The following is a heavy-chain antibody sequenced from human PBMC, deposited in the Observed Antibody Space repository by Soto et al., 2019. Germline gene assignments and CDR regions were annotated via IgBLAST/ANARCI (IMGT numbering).Heavy chain of an antibody. CDR1: GGSVSSGSYY. CDR3: ARRAVSGNWFDP. Sequence: PSETLSLTCTVSGGSVSSGSYYWSWIWQPPGKGLEWIGYIYYSGSTNYNPSLKSRVTISVDTSRNQFSLKLNSVTAADTAVYYCARRAVSGNWFDPWGQGTLVTVSS. J-gene: IGHJ5*02. D-gene: IGHD6-19*01. CDR2: IYYSGST. V-gene: IGHV4-61*01.